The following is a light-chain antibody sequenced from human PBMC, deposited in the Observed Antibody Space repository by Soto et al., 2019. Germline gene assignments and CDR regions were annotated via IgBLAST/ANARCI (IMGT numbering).Light chain of an antibody. CDR1: SGHSSYI. Sequence: QSALTQSSSASASLGSSVKLTCTLSSGHSSYIIAWHQQQPGKAPRYLMKLEDTGIYNKGSGVPDRFSGSSSGADRYLTISNLQFEDEADYYCETWDRNTVVFGGGTKLTV. J-gene: IGLJ2*01. CDR2: LEDTGIY. CDR3: ETWDRNTVV. V-gene: IGLV4-60*02.